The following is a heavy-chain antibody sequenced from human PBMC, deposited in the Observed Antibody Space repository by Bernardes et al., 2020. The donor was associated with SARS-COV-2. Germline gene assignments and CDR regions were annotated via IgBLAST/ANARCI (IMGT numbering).Heavy chain of an antibody. CDR3: TGDYLY. D-gene: IGHD4-17*01. J-gene: IGHJ4*02. CDR2: IRSKPKGYAT. V-gene: IGHV3-73*01. CDR1: GFNFTGSA. Sequence: GSLLLSCSASGFNFTGSAIQWVRRPSGKGLEWIGRIRSKPKGYATTYAASLKGRFVISRDDSRNTAYLQIHSLKIEDTAVYYCTGDYLYWDQGTLVSVSS.